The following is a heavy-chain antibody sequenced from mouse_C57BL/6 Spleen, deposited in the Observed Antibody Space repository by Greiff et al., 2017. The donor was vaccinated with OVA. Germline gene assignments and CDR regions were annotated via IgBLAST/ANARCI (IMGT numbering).Heavy chain of an antibody. V-gene: IGHV5-17*01. CDR3: ARAYYSNGYAMDD. J-gene: IGHJ4*01. Sequence: EVKLVESGGGLVKPGGSLKLSCAASGFTFSDYGMHWVRQAPEKGLEWVAYISSGSSTIYYADTVKGRFTISRDNAKNTLFLQRTSLRSEDTAMYYCARAYYSNGYAMDDWGQGTSVTVSS. CDR1: GFTFSDYG. CDR2: ISSGSSTI. D-gene: IGHD2-5*01.